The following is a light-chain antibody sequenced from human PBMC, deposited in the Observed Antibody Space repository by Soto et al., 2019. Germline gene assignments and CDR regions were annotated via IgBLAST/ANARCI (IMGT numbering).Light chain of an antibody. V-gene: IGKV3-15*01. Sequence: EIVLTQSPGTLSLSPGERATLSCRASQTVSSSSLAWYQQKPGQAPRLLIYDASTRATGVPARFSGSGSGTEFTLTISRLQSEDFAVYYCQQYYNWRPRFGQGTKVDIK. J-gene: IGKJ1*01. CDR1: QTVSSS. CDR2: DAS. CDR3: QQYYNWRPR.